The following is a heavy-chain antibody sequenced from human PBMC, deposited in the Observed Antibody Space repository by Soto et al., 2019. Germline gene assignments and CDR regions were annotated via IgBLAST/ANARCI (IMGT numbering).Heavy chain of an antibody. Sequence: SETLSLTCTVSGGSITSSEYYWAWIRQPPGKGLQFVGTIYYSGSSYSNPSLKSRLSMSVDTSKNQFSLTMKSVTAADTGVYYCASHHLNWSDADSWGQRVLVTVSS. CDR2: IYYSGSS. D-gene: IGHD1-1*01. CDR1: GGSITSSEYY. J-gene: IGHJ4*02. V-gene: IGHV4-39*01. CDR3: ASHHLNWSDADS.